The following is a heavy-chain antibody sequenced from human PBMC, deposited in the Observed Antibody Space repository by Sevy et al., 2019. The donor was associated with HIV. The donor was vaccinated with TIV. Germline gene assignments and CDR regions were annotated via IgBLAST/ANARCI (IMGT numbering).Heavy chain of an antibody. V-gene: IGHV4-39*02. D-gene: IGHD6-13*01. CDR2: IYYNGHT. CDR1: GGTIVSSGHY. Sequence: SETLSLTCSISGGTIVSSGHYWGWIRQTPGKGLEWIGSIYYNGHTFYTPSLKSRLTISIDTSKNQFSLTLSSVSVADTAVYFCAREADGYDYDYGMDVWGQGTTVTVSS. CDR3: AREADGYDYDYGMDV. J-gene: IGHJ6*02.